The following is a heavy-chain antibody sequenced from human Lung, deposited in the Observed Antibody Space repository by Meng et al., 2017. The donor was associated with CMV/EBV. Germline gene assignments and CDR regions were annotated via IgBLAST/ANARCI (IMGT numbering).Heavy chain of an antibody. CDR2: IIPILGTA. D-gene: IGHD6-13*01. CDR3: ARGDSSWYRLDY. Sequence: CKTSGGTFSSYGISWMRQAPGQGLEWMVGIIPILGTANYAQKFQGRVTITTDESTSTAYMELSSLSSEDTAVYYCARGDSSWYRLDYWGQGTLVTVSS. J-gene: IGHJ4*02. CDR1: GGTFSSYG. V-gene: IGHV1-69*05.